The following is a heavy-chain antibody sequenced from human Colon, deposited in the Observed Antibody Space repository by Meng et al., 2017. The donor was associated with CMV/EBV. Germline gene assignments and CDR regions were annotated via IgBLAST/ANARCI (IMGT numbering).Heavy chain of an antibody. V-gene: IGHV1-46*01. J-gene: IGHJ5*02. CDR1: TFTRYY. CDR3: AREYCSTTTCSYNPHWFDP. Sequence: TFTRYYGHWVRQVPGQGLEWMGMIHPGGGSPTHAQKFQGRVTVSTDTSTSAVYMELSSLRYEDTAVYFCAREYCSTTTCSYNPHWFDPWGQGTLVTVSS. CDR2: IHPGGGSP. D-gene: IGHD2-2*01.